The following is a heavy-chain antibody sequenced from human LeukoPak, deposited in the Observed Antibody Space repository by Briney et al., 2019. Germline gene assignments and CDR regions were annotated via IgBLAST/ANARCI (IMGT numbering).Heavy chain of an antibody. Sequence: ASVKVSCKASGYTFTTHDINWVRQATGQGLEWLGRMSPNSGDTGYAREFQGRVTMTSDSSISTAYMELSSLRSEDTAIYYCVRTPPNWGFDYWGQGTLVTVSS. CDR1: GYTFTTHD. J-gene: IGHJ4*02. V-gene: IGHV1-8*01. CDR3: VRTPPNWGFDY. CDR2: MSPNSGDT. D-gene: IGHD7-27*01.